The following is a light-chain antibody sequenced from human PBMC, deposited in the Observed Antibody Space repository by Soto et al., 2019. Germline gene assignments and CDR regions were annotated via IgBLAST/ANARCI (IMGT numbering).Light chain of an antibody. V-gene: IGKV4-1*01. CDR3: QHYYSNPQT. CDR1: QSGLYSSNNKNY. CDR2: WAS. J-gene: IGKJ1*01. Sequence: DIVMTQSPDSLAVSLGERATINCKSSQSGLYSSNNKNYLAWYQQKPGQPPKLLIYWASTRESGVPGRFSGSGSGTDFTLTISSLQAEDVAVYYCQHYYSNPQTFGNGTKVDIK.